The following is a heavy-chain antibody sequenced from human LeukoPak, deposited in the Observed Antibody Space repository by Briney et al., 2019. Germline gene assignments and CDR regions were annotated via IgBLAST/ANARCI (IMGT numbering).Heavy chain of an antibody. CDR1: GFTFDDYA. V-gene: IGHV3-9*01. J-gene: IGHJ4*02. CDR3: AEAPSFQLISPYFDY. Sequence: GGSLRLSCAASGFTFDDYAMHWVRQAPGKGLEWVSGISWNSNSIDYADSVKGRFTISRDNAKNSLYLQMNSLRAEDTALYYCAEAPSFQLISPYFDYWGQGTLVTVSS. D-gene: IGHD2-2*01. CDR2: ISWNSNSI.